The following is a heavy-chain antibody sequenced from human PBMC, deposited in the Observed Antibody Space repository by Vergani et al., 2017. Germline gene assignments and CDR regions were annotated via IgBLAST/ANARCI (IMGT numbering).Heavy chain of an antibody. CDR1: GFTFSSYG. V-gene: IGHV3-33*01. J-gene: IGHJ4*02. Sequence: QVQLVESGGGVVQPGRSLRLSCAASGFTFSSYGMHWVRQAPGKGLEWVAVIWYDGSNKYYADSVKGRFTISRDNSKNTVYLQMISLRAEDTAGYYCARDRGYCSGGSCYYFDYWGQGTLVTVSS. D-gene: IGHD2-15*01. CDR2: IWYDGSNK. CDR3: ARDRGYCSGGSCYYFDY.